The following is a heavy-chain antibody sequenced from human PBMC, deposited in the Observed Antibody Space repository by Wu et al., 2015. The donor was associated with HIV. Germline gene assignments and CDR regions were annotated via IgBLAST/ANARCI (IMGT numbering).Heavy chain of an antibody. Sequence: QVQLVQSGAAVKKPGASVKVSCTASGYTFSSYDINWVRQATGQGLEWMGWMNPNSGNTGYAQKFQGRVTITRNTSINTAYMELRSLRSEDTAVYYCASLKGYSSGWYYFDYWGQGTLVTVSS. D-gene: IGHD6-19*01. CDR3: ASLKGYSSGWYYFDY. V-gene: IGHV1-8*03. CDR1: GYTFSSYD. CDR2: MNPNSGNT. J-gene: IGHJ4*02.